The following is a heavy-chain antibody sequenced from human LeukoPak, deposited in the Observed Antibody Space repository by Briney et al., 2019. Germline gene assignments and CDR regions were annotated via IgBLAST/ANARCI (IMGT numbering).Heavy chain of an antibody. V-gene: IGHV4-61*02. CDR2: IYSRGST. Sequence: TLSLTCTVSGGSISSGSYYWNWIRQPAGKGLEWIGRIYSRGSTNYNPSLKSRVTISVDTSKNQFSLKLSSVTAADTAVYYCARQYSGYDLVPYYYYMDVWGKGTTVTISS. CDR3: ARQYSGYDLVPYYYYMDV. J-gene: IGHJ6*03. CDR1: GGSISSGSYY. D-gene: IGHD5-12*01.